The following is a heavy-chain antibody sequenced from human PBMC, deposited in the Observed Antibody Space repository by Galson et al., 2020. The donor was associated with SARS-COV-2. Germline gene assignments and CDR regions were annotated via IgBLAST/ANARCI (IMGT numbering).Heavy chain of an antibody. J-gene: IGHJ3*02. V-gene: IGHV4-39*01. CDR2: IYYSGST. Sequence: SETLSLTCTVSGGSISSSSYYWGWIRQPPGKGLEWIGSIYYSGSTYYNPSLKSRVTISVDTSKNQFSLKLSSVTAADTAVYYCATSPGGVATIKGDGAFDIWGQGTMVTVSS. D-gene: IGHD5-12*01. CDR3: ATSPGGVATIKGDGAFDI. CDR1: GGSISSSSYY.